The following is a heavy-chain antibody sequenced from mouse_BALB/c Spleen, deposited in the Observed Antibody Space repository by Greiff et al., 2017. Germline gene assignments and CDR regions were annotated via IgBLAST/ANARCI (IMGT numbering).Heavy chain of an antibody. J-gene: IGHJ3*01. CDR1: GFSLTGYG. Sequence: VQGVESGPGLVAPSQSLFITCTVSGFSLTGYGVNWVRQPPGKGLEWLGMIWGDGSTDYNSALKSRLSISKDNSKSQVFLKMNSLQTDDTARYYCAGNYYGSSAWFAYWGQGTLVTVSA. CDR2: IWGDGST. D-gene: IGHD1-1*01. V-gene: IGHV2-6-7*01. CDR3: AGNYYGSSAWFAY.